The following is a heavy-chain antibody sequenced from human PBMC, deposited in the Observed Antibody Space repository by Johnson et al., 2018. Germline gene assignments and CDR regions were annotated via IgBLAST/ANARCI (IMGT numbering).Heavy chain of an antibody. D-gene: IGHD3-10*01. V-gene: IGHV3-21*06. Sequence: VRLVQSGGGLVQPGRSLRLSCAASGFTFTAYSMIWVRQAPGRGLEWVSSISITSRDIFYAVSVKGRSPTSRDNAKNSLYLQMDSLRAEETAVYYCSRNRALWFGELRSSYYYYDMDVWGKGTTVTVSS. CDR2: ISITSRDI. CDR1: GFTFTAYS. J-gene: IGHJ6*03. CDR3: SRNRALWFGELRSSYYYYDMDV.